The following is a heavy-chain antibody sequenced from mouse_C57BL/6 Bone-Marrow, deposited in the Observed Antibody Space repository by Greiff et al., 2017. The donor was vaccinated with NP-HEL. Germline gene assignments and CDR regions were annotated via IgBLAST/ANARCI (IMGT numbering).Heavy chain of an antibody. J-gene: IGHJ4*01. D-gene: IGHD3-3*01. CDR3: ARGDQGAMDY. V-gene: IGHV5-17*01. CDR2: ISSGSSTI. CDR1: GFTFSDYG. Sequence: EVNLVESGGGLVKPGGSLKLSCAASGFTFSDYGMHWVRQAPEKGLEWVAYISSGSSTIYYADTVKGRFTISRDNAKNTLFLQMTSLRSEDTAMYYCARGDQGAMDYWGQGTSVTVSS.